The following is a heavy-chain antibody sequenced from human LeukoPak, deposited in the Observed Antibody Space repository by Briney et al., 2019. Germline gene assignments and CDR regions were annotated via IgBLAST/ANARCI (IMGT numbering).Heavy chain of an antibody. CDR1: GFTFDDYG. Sequence: GESLRLSWAASGFTFDDYGMSWVRQAPGKGREWVSGLNWNGGSTGYADSVKGRFTISRDNAKNSLYLQMNSLRAEDTALYYCARLRGYDFWSGFEYWGQGTLVTVSS. CDR2: LNWNGGST. D-gene: IGHD3-3*01. J-gene: IGHJ4*02. CDR3: ARLRGYDFWSGFEY. V-gene: IGHV3-20*04.